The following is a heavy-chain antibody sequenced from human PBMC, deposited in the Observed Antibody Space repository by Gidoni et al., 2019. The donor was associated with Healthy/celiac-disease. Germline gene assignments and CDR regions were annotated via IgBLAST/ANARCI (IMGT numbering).Heavy chain of an antibody. Sequence: EVQLVESGGGLVQPGRSLSLSCAASGFTFDGYASPWVRQAPGKGLEWVSGISWNSGSIGYADSVKGRFTISRDNAKNSLYLQMNSLRAEDTALYYCAKDRVITFGGVIVVSYADYWGQGTLVTVSS. CDR3: AKDRVITFGGVIVVSYADY. D-gene: IGHD3-16*02. CDR2: ISWNSGSI. CDR1: GFTFDGYA. J-gene: IGHJ4*02. V-gene: IGHV3-9*01.